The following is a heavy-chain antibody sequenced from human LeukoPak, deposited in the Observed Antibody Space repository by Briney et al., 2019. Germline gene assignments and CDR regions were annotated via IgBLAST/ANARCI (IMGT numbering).Heavy chain of an antibody. Sequence: SETLSLTCAVYGGSLSGYYWSWIRQPPGKGLEWIGEINHSGSTNYNPSLKSRVTISVDTSKNQFSLKLSSVTAADTAVYYCARGDGELLLGVDYWGQGTLVTVSS. D-gene: IGHD1-26*01. CDR3: ARGDGELLLGVDY. CDR2: INHSGST. CDR1: GGSLSGYY. J-gene: IGHJ4*02. V-gene: IGHV4-34*01.